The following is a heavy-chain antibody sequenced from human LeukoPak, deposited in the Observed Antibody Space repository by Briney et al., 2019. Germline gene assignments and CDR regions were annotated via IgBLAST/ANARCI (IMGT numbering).Heavy chain of an antibody. V-gene: IGHV1-2*02. CDR1: GYTFTGYY. J-gene: IGHJ3*02. CDR3: AVGYDADAFDI. D-gene: IGHD3-3*01. CDR2: INPNSGDT. Sequence: ASVKVSCKASGYTFTGYYMHWVRQAPGQGLEWMGWINPNSGDTNYAQKFQGRVTMTRDTSISTAYMELSRLRSDDTAVYYCAVGYDADAFDIWGQGTMVTVSS.